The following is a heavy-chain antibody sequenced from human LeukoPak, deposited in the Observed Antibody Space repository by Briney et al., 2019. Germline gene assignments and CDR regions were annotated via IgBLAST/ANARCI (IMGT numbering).Heavy chain of an antibody. Sequence: GGSLRLSCAASGFSFSSHWMHWVRQAPGKGLEWVSSISSSSIYIHYVDSVKGRFTISRDNAKNSLYLQMNSLRAEDTAVYYCARYYGSGSPTNNFDYWGQGTLVTVSS. V-gene: IGHV3-21*01. CDR2: ISSSSIYI. CDR1: GFSFSSHW. D-gene: IGHD3-10*01. CDR3: ARYYGSGSPTNNFDY. J-gene: IGHJ4*02.